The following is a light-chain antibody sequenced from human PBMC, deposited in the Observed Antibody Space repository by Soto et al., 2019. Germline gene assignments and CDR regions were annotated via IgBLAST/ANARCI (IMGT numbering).Light chain of an antibody. V-gene: IGKV3-15*01. CDR3: QQYNNWPPYT. J-gene: IGKJ2*01. CDR1: QSVSSK. CDR2: GAS. Sequence: EIVMTQSPATLSVSPGESATLSCRASQSVSSKLVWYQQKPGQAPRLLIYGASTRATGIPARFSGSGSGTEFTLTISSLQSEDFAVYYCQQYNNWPPYTFGQGTKLEIK.